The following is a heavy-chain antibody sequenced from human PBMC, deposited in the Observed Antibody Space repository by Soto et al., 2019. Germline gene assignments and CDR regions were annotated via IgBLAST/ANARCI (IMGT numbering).Heavy chain of an antibody. V-gene: IGHV3-33*01. Sequence: QVQLVESGGGVVQPGRSLRLSCAASGFTFSSYGMHWVRQAPGKGLEWVAVIWYDGSNKYYADSVKGRFTISRDNSKNTLYLQMNSLRAEDTAVYYCARDWGGLVRRTLYGMDVWGQGTTVTVSS. J-gene: IGHJ6*02. CDR1: GFTFSSYG. D-gene: IGHD2-2*01. CDR3: ARDWGGLVRRTLYGMDV. CDR2: IWYDGSNK.